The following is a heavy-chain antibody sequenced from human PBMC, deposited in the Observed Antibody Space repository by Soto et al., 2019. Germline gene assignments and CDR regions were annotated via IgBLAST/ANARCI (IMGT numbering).Heavy chain of an antibody. J-gene: IGHJ1*01. V-gene: IGHV4-59*01. CDR3: SISRTTVPPSRFQH. D-gene: IGHD4-17*01. CDR1: GGSISSYY. CDR2: IYYSGST. Sequence: PSETLSLTCTVSGGSISSYYWSWIRQPPGKGLEWIGYIYYSGSTNYNPSLKSRVTISVDTSKNQFSLKLSSVTVADTAVYYCSISRTTVPPSRFQHWGQGTLVPGSS.